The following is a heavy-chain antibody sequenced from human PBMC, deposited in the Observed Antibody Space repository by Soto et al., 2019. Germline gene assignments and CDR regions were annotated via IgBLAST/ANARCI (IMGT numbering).Heavy chain of an antibody. D-gene: IGHD3-10*01. CDR2: IYYSGST. Sequence: PSETLSLTCTVSGGSISSYYWSWIRQPPGKGLEWIGYIYYSGSTNYNPSLKSRVTISVDTSKNQFSLKLSSVTAADTAVYYCARGVTMVRGVIIKYYYGMDVWGQGTTVTVSS. V-gene: IGHV4-59*01. J-gene: IGHJ6*02. CDR3: ARGVTMVRGVIIKYYYGMDV. CDR1: GGSISSYY.